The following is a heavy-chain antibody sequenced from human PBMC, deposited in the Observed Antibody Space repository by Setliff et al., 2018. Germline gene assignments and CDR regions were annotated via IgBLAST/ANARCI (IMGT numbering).Heavy chain of an antibody. J-gene: IGHJ4*02. V-gene: IGHV4-59*01. CDR1: GGSISSYY. D-gene: IGHD2-2*01. CDR2: IHYTGST. Sequence: PSETLSLTCTVSGGSISSYYWSWIRQTPGKGLEWIGYIHYTGSTNYNPSLETRVTISLDTSKNEFSLKLNSVTAADTAVYYCARGEGCNDGMCLYQFDFWGQGTLVTVSS. CDR3: ARGEGCNDGMCLYQFDF.